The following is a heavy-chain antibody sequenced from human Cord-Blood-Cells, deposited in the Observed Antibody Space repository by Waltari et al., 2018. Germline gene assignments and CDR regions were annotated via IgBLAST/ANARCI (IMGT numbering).Heavy chain of an antibody. J-gene: IGHJ4*02. CDR3: ARGDPIDY. CDR1: GGSFSGYY. Sequence: QVPLQQWGAGLLKPSETLSLTCAVYGGSFSGYYWSWIRQPPGKGLEWIGEINHSGSTNYNPSLKSRVTISVDTSKNQFSLKLSSVTAADTAVYYCARGDPIDYWGQGTLVTVSS. V-gene: IGHV4-34*01. CDR2: INHSGST.